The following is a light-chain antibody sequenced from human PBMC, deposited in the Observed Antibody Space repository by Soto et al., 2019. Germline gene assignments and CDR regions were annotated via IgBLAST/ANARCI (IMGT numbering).Light chain of an antibody. CDR1: QSVSSN. V-gene: IGKV3D-15*01. CDR2: GAS. Sequence: EIVMTQSPATLSVSPGERATLSCRASQSVSSNLAWYQQKPGQAPRLLIYGASSRATGIPDRFSGSGSGTEFTLTISSLQSEDFAVYYCQQYNQWPLTFGGGTKVDXK. CDR3: QQYNQWPLT. J-gene: IGKJ4*01.